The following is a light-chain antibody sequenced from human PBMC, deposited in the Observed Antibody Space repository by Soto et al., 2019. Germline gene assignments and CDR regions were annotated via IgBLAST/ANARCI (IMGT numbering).Light chain of an antibody. CDR3: QQYASSPVT. CDR1: QSVSRYL. V-gene: IGKV3-20*01. Sequence: EIVLTQSPGTPSLSPGERATLSCRPSQSVSRYLLAWYQQRPGQAPRLLIYGSSTRVTGIPDRFSGSGSGTDFTLTISRLEPEDFAVYYCQQYASSPVTFGQGTRVEVK. J-gene: IGKJ1*01. CDR2: GSS.